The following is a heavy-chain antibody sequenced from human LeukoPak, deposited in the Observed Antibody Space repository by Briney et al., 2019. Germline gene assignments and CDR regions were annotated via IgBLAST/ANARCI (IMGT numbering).Heavy chain of an antibody. CDR2: ISYDGSNK. CDR3: AKGQGG. J-gene: IGHJ4*02. D-gene: IGHD3-16*01. CDR1: GFTFSSYG. V-gene: IGHV3-30*18. Sequence: GGSLRLSCAASGFTFSSYGMHWVRQAPGKGLEWVAVISYDGSNKYYADSVKGRFTISRDNSKNTLYLQMNSLRAEDTAVYYCAKGQGGWGQGTLVTVSS.